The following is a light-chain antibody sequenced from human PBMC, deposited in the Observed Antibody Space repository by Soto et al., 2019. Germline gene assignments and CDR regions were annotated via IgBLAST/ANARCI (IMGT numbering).Light chain of an antibody. Sequence: EVVLTQSPGTLSLSPGEIATLSCSASETVTSDYLAWYQQKPGQAPRLLFYGASRRAAGIPDRFSGSGSGTDFSLIISRLEPEDFVVYYCHQYGSSPWTFGQGTKVDIK. CDR2: GAS. CDR1: ETVTSDY. J-gene: IGKJ1*01. V-gene: IGKV3-20*01. CDR3: HQYGSSPWT.